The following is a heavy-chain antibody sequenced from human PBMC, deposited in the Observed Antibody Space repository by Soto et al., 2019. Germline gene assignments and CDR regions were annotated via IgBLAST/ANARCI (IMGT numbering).Heavy chain of an antibody. Sequence: GGSLRLSCAASGFTFDDYAMHWVRQAPGKGLEWVSGISWNSGSIGYADSVKGRFTIPRDNAKNSLYLQMSSLRAEDTALYYCAKGEWELLPDAFDIWGQGTMVTVSS. CDR3: AKGEWELLPDAFDI. D-gene: IGHD1-26*01. V-gene: IGHV3-9*01. CDR1: GFTFDDYA. J-gene: IGHJ3*02. CDR2: ISWNSGSI.